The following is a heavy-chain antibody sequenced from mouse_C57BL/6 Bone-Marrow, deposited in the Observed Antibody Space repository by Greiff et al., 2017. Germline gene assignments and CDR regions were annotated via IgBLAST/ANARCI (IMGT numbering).Heavy chain of an antibody. CDR1: GYTFTSYN. D-gene: IGHD1-1*01. Sequence: QVQLKQSGAELVRPGASVKMSCKASGYTFTSYNMHWVKQTPRQGLEWIGAIYPGNGDTSYNQKFKGKATLTVDKSTSTAYMQLSSLTSEDSAVYFCARSTTVVARDYYAMDYWGQGTSVTVSS. J-gene: IGHJ4*01. CDR3: ARSTTVVARDYYAMDY. CDR2: IYPGNGDT. V-gene: IGHV1-12*01.